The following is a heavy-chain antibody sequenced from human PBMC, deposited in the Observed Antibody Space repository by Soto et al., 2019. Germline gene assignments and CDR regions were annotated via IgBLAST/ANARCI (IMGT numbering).Heavy chain of an antibody. CDR2: ISYDGNIK. Sequence: PGGSLRLSCGASAFSLSHYAMHWVRQAPGKGLECVAVISYDGNIKRYADSVKGRFTISRDNSENTLYLQMNSLSPEDTAVYYCARAGYCSGGRCYSPYYYYYGMDVWGQGTTVTVSS. CDR3: ARAGYCSGGRCYSPYYYYYGMDV. J-gene: IGHJ6*02. CDR1: AFSLSHYA. D-gene: IGHD2-15*01. V-gene: IGHV3-30-3*01.